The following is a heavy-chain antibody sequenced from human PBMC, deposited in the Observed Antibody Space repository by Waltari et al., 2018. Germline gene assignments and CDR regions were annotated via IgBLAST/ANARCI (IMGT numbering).Heavy chain of an antibody. D-gene: IGHD3-9*01. Sequence: EGQLVHSVGGLLQPGGSLRLSCAAPGFAFSSYSMNWVRQAPGKGLEWLAYISTIGGTFYADSVKGRVTISRDNAKNSVFLQMNSLRVEDTAVYYRARDSDWAFHFWGQGTLVTVSS. CDR2: ISTIGGT. J-gene: IGHJ4*02. CDR3: ARDSDWAFHF. V-gene: IGHV3-48*01. CDR1: GFAFSSYS.